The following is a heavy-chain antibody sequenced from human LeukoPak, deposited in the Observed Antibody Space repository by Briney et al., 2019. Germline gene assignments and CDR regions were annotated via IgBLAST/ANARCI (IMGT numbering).Heavy chain of an antibody. V-gene: IGHV3-7*05. CDR3: ARDKTVGATILDY. CDR1: GFTFSSYW. Sequence: GGSLRLSCAASGFTFSSYWMSWVRQAPGRGPERVANIKQDGSEIYYVDSVKGRFTISRDNAKNSLYLQMNSLRAEDTAVYYCARDKTVGATILDYWGQGTLVTVSS. J-gene: IGHJ4*02. D-gene: IGHD1-26*01. CDR2: IKQDGSEI.